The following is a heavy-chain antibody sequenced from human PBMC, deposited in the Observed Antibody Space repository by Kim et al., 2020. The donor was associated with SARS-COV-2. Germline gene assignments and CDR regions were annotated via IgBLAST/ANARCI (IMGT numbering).Heavy chain of an antibody. D-gene: IGHD4-17*01. CDR3: ARDYGDYGFDY. CDR2: K. Sequence: KNYAGCVEGRFTVSRENSKKTLYLQMNSLRAEDTAVDYCARDYGDYGFDYWGQGTLVTVSS. J-gene: IGHJ4*02. V-gene: IGHV3-33*01.